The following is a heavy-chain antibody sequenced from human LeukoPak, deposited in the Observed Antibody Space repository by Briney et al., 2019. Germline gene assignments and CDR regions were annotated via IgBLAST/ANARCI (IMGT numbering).Heavy chain of an antibody. CDR3: ARDPLPEYSSYRGWFDP. CDR2: ISPSGTDI. J-gene: IGHJ5*02. D-gene: IGHD6-6*01. CDR1: GFTFTDTY. V-gene: IGHV3-11*04. Sequence: KSGGSLRLSCAVSGFTFTDTYMTWIRQAPGKGLESLSYISPSGTDISYADSVKGRFTISRDNAKNTLYLQMNSLRAEDTAVYYCARDPLPEYSSYRGWFDPWGQGTLVTVSS.